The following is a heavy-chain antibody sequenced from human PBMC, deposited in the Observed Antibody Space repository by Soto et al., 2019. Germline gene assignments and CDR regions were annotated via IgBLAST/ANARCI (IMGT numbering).Heavy chain of an antibody. D-gene: IGHD2-15*01. J-gene: IGHJ3*02. CDR2: ISGSGGSI. V-gene: IGHV3-23*01. Sequence: EVQLLESGGGLVQPGGSLRLSCAASGFTFSSYAMNWVRQAPGKGLEWVSAISGSGGSIYYADSVKGRFTISRDNSTNTLDLQMNSLRAEDTAVYYCAKDRGILVVVAARDAFDIWGQGTMVTVSS. CDR3: AKDRGILVVVAARDAFDI. CDR1: GFTFSSYA.